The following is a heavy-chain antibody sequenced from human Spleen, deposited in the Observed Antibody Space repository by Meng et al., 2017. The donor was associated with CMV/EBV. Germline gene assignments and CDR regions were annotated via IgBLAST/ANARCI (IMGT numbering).Heavy chain of an antibody. CDR1: GGSFSGYY. CDR3: ARGGDGYCSSTSCSYVLDY. D-gene: IGHD2-2*01. V-gene: IGHV4-34*01. CDR2: INHSGST. J-gene: IGHJ4*02. Sequence: SETLSLTCAVYGGSFSGYYWNWIRQPPGKGLEWIGEINHSGSTNYNPSLKSRVTISVDTSKNQFSLKLSSVTAEDTAVYYCARGGDGYCSSTSCSYVLDYWGQGTLVTVSS.